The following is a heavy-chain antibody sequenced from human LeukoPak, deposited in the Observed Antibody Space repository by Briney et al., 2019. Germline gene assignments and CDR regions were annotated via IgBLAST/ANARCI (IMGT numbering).Heavy chain of an antibody. Sequence: GRSLRLSCVASGFTFDDYAMHWVRQAPGKGLEWVSGIGWNSGTIVYADSVKGRFTISRDNAKKSLYLQMNSLGSEDTALYFCEKDGRVRRRDYWVYIDYWGRGPRVPVS. V-gene: IGHV3-9*01. J-gene: IGHJ4*02. D-gene: IGHD2-8*02. CDR3: EKDGRVRRRDYWVYIDY. CDR2: IGWNSGTI. CDR1: GFTFDDYA.